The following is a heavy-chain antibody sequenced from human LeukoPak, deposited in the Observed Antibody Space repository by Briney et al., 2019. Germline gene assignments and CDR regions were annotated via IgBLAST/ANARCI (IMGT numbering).Heavy chain of an antibody. D-gene: IGHD3-22*01. CDR1: GFTVSSNF. CDR3: ARLHHDSSGYYLDY. Sequence: PGGSLRLSCAASGFTVSSNFMSWVRQAPGKGLEWVSVIYSADTTYYADSMKGRFTISRDNSKNTLYLQMNSLRVEDTAVYYCARLHHDSSGYYLDYWGQGTLVTVSS. CDR2: IYSADTT. V-gene: IGHV3-53*01. J-gene: IGHJ4*02.